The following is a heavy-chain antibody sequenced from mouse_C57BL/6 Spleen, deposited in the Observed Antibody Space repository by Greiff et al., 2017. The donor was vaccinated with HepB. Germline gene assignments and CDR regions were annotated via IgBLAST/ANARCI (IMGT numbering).Heavy chain of an antibody. CDR3: ARAGYAMDY. V-gene: IGHV1-64*01. CDR2: IHPNSGST. J-gene: IGHJ4*01. CDR1: GYTFTSYW. Sequence: QVHVKQSGAELVKPGASVKLSCKASGYTFTSYWMHWVKQRPGQGLEWIGMIHPNSGSTNYNEKFKSKATLTVDKSSSTAYMQLSSLTSEDSAVYYCARAGYAMDYWGQGTSVTVSS.